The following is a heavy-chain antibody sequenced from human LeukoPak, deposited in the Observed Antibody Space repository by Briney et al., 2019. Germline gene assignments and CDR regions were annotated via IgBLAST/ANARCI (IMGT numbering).Heavy chain of an antibody. CDR3: ARGRCSSTSCFFGY. Sequence: GGSLRLSCAASGFTFSSYWMSWVRQAPGKGLEWVANIKQDGSEKYYVDSVKGRFTISRDNAKNSLSLQMNSLRAEDTAVYYCARGRCSSTSCFFGYWGQGTLVTVSS. V-gene: IGHV3-7*01. CDR1: GFTFSSYW. J-gene: IGHJ4*02. D-gene: IGHD2-2*01. CDR2: IKQDGSEK.